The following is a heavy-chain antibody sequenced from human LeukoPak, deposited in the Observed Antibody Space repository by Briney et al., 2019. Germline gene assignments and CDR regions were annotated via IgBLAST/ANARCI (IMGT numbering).Heavy chain of an antibody. V-gene: IGHV3-21*01. J-gene: IGHJ4*02. Sequence: GGSLRLSCAASGFTFNTYSMNWVRQAPGKGLEWVSSISSSSNYIYYADSVKGRFTISRDNAKNSLYLQMNSLRAEDTAVYYCARVGVRGSSHVGYFDYWGQGALVTVSS. CDR1: GFTFNTYS. CDR3: ARVGVRGSSHVGYFDY. D-gene: IGHD3-10*01. CDR2: ISSSSNYI.